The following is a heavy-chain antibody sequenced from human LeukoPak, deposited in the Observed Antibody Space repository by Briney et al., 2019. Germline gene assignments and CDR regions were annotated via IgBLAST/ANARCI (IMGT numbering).Heavy chain of an antibody. Sequence: PSETLSLTCTVSGGSISSGSYYWSWIRQPAGKGLEWIGRIYTSGSTNYNPSLKSRVTISVDTSKNQFSLKLSSVTAADTAVYYCARVWIKWLSLDYWGQGTLVTVSS. D-gene: IGHD5-12*01. V-gene: IGHV4-61*02. CDR3: ARVWIKWLSLDY. CDR2: IYTSGST. CDR1: GGSISSGSYY. J-gene: IGHJ4*02.